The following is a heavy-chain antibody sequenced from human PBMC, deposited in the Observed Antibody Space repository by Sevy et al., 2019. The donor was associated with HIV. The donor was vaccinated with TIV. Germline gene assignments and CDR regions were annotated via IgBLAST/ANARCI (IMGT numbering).Heavy chain of an antibody. CDR1: GFTFSTYG. CDR3: AKVLHIVEIPAAIDYYYGMDV. J-gene: IGHJ6*02. D-gene: IGHD2-2*01. CDR2: IRFDGSIK. Sequence: GGSLRLSCAASGFTFSTYGMHWVRQAPGKGLEWVAFIRFDGSIKYYTDSVKGRLTISRDNSKNTLYLGMNSLRAGDTAVYFCAKVLHIVEIPAAIDYYYGMDVWGQGTTVTVSS. V-gene: IGHV3-30*02.